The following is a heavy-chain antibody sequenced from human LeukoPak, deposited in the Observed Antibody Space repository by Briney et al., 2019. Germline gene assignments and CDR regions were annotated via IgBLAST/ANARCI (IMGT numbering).Heavy chain of an antibody. CDR1: GGSIRSYY. J-gene: IGHJ4*02. V-gene: IGHV4-39*01. CDR2: IYSSGST. Sequence: SETLSLTCTVSGGSIRSYYWGWIRQPPGKGLEWIGSIYSSGSTYYNPSLKSRVTISVDTSKNQFSLNLSSVPASDTAVYYCARRGGSGRSFDYWGQGILVTVSS. D-gene: IGHD3-10*01. CDR3: ARRGGSGRSFDY.